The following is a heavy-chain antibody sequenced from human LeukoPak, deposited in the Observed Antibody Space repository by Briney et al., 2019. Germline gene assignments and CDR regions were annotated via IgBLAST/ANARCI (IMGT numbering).Heavy chain of an antibody. CDR3: TTRACHAGGCSSSFYYYYGLRF. CDR1: GNSISNYA. D-gene: IGHD3-16*01. CDR2: IIPIFGTA. J-gene: IGHJ6*02. V-gene: IGHV1-69*13. Sequence: SVKVSCKASGNSISNYAVSWVRQAPGQGFEWMGGIIPIFGTADYTQKFQGRVTITADQSTSTTYMALSSLKSEDTATYYCTTRACHAGGCSSSFYYYYGLRFWGQGTTVSVSS.